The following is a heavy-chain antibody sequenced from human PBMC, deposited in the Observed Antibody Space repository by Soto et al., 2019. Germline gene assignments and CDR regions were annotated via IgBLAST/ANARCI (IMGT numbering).Heavy chain of an antibody. D-gene: IGHD2-21*02. V-gene: IGHV4-59*01. Sequence: SETLSLTCTVSGGSISTYSWNWIRQPPGKGLEWVGYISDSGSTNYNPSLQSRVTISVDTSKNQFSLNLRSVTAADTAVYYCAREPRQSDRIYYFDYWGAGDLVTLSS. CDR3: AREPRQSDRIYYFDY. J-gene: IGHJ4*02. CDR2: ISDSGST. CDR1: GGSISTYS.